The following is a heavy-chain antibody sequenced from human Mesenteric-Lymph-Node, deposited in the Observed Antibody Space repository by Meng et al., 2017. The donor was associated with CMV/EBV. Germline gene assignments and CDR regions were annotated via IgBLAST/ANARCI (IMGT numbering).Heavy chain of an antibody. CDR3: AREYQLYSGSLDY. V-gene: IGHV1-18*01. D-gene: IGHD1-26*01. J-gene: IGHJ4*02. CDR1: GYTFTSYG. CDR2: VTAYNGNT. Sequence: ASVKVSCKASGYTFTSYGISWVRQAPGQGLEWMGWVTAYNGNTNYAQKVQGRVTMTTDRSTSTAYMELRSLRSDDTAVYYCAREYQLYSGSLDYWGQGTRVTVPS.